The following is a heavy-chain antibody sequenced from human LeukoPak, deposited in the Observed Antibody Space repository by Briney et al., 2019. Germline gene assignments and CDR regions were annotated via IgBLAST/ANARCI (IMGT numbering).Heavy chain of an antibody. CDR3: ARDRPHYYGSGSYYRLFDY. D-gene: IGHD3-10*01. V-gene: IGHV3-53*01. J-gene: IGHJ4*02. CDR1: GFTVSSNY. CDR2: IYSGGST. Sequence: PGGSLRLSCAASGFTVSSNYMSWVRQAPGKGLEWVSVIYSGGSTYYADSVKGRFTISRDNAKKSLYLQMNSLRAEDTAVYYCARDRPHYYGSGSYYRLFDYWGQGTLVTVSS.